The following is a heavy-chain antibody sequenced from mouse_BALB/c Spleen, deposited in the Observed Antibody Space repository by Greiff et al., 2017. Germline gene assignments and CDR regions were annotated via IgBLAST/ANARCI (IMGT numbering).Heavy chain of an antibody. CDR3: GRNYRYDYAMDY. V-gene: IGHV14-3*02. D-gene: IGHD2-14*01. J-gene: IGHJ4*01. CDR1: GFNIKDTY. Sequence: VQLQQSGAELVKPGASVKLSCTASGFNIKDTYMHWVKQRPEQGLEWIGRIDPANGNTKYDPKFQGKATITADTSSNTAYLQLSSLTSEDTAVYYCGRNYRYDYAMDYWGQGTSVTVSS. CDR2: IDPANGNT.